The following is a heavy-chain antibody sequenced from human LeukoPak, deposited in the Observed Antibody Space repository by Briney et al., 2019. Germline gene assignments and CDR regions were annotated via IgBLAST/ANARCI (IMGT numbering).Heavy chain of an antibody. CDR2: IHHSGSI. CDR1: GVSISSNLW. Sequence: PSETLSLTCAVSGVSISSNLWWTWVRQPPGKGLEWIAEIHHSGSIKYNPSLKSRGTISVDKAKNQFSLNLNSVTAADTAVYYCARGGDRSFDYWGQGTLVTVSS. J-gene: IGHJ4*02. D-gene: IGHD3-10*01. CDR3: ARGGDRSFDY. V-gene: IGHV4-4*02.